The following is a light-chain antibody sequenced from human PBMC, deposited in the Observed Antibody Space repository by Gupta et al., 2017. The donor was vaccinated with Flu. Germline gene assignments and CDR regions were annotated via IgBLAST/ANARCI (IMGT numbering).Light chain of an antibody. V-gene: IGLV2-18*02. J-gene: IGLJ1*01. Sequence: QSALTQPPSVSGSPGQSVTISCTGTSSDVGTYNRVSWYQQSPGTAPKLMIYEVSKRPPGVPDRFSGSKSGNPASLTISGLQGEDEADYYCSSYTSSYTFVFGTGTKVTVL. CDR3: SSYTSSYTFV. CDR1: SSDVGTYNR. CDR2: EVS.